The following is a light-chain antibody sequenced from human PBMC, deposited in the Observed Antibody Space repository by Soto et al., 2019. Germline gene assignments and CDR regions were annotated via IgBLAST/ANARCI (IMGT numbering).Light chain of an antibody. V-gene: IGKV3-15*01. Sequence: EKVMTQSPATLSVSPGERATLSCRASQSVSRNVAWYQQKPGQAPKLLIYDASTKATGIPARFSGSGSGADFTFTINSLQSEDFAVYYCQQYKSWPTFGQGTKV. J-gene: IGKJ1*01. CDR2: DAS. CDR3: QQYKSWPT. CDR1: QSVSRN.